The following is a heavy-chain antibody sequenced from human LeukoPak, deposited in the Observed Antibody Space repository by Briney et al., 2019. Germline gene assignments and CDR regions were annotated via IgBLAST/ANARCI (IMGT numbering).Heavy chain of an antibody. D-gene: IGHD3-9*01. V-gene: IGHV3-23*01. CDR3: AKVDILTGYYNGDY. Sequence: GGSLRLSCAASGFIFSSYAMSWVRQAPGKGLEWVSAISGSGGSTYYADSVKGRFTISRDNSKNTLYLQMNSLRAEDTAVYYCAKVDILTGYYNGDYWGQGTLVTVSS. J-gene: IGHJ4*02. CDR2: ISGSGGST. CDR1: GFIFSSYA.